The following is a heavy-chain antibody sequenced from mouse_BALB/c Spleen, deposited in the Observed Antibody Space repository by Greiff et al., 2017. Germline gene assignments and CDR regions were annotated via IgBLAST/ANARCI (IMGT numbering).Heavy chain of an antibody. D-gene: IGHD1-3*01. Sequence: ESGPELVKPGASVKISCKASGYAFSSSWMNWVKQRPGQGLEWIGRIYPGDGDTNYNGKFKGKATLTADKSSSTAYMQLSSLTSVDSAVYFCASNYYFDYWGQGTTLTVSS. V-gene: IGHV1-82*01. CDR2: IYPGDGDT. J-gene: IGHJ2*01. CDR3: ASNYYFDY. CDR1: GYAFSSSW.